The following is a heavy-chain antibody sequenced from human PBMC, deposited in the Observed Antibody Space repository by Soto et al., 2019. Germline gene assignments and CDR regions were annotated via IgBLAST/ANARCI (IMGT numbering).Heavy chain of an antibody. Sequence: LTCTVSGGSISSYYWSWIRQPPGKGLEWIGEINHSGSTNYNPSLKSRVTISVDTSKNQFSLKLSSVTAADTAVYYCARGLSSSGFDYWGQGTLVTVSS. CDR1: GGSISSYY. J-gene: IGHJ4*02. V-gene: IGHV4-34*01. CDR2: INHSGST. D-gene: IGHD6-13*01. CDR3: ARGLSSSGFDY.